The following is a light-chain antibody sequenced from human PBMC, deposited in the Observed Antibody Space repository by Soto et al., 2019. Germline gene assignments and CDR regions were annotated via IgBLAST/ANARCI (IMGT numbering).Light chain of an antibody. CDR2: GAS. J-gene: IGKJ4*01. CDR1: QSVSSN. V-gene: IGKV3-20*01. CDR3: QQYASSPGT. Sequence: SQSAATVSVYKGERATLSCRASQSVSSNLAWYQQKPGQAPRLLIYGASTRATGIPDRFSGSGSGTDFTLTISRLEPEDFAVYYCQQYASSPGTFGGGTNVDIK.